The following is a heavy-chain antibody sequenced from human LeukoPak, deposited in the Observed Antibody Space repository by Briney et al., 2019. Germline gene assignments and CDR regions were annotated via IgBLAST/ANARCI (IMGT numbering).Heavy chain of an antibody. Sequence: PSETLSLTCTVSGGSISSGGYYWSWIRQHPGKGLEWIGYIYYSGSTYYNPSLKSRVTISVDTSKNQFSLKLSSVTAADTAVYYCARDRGYCSGGSRYSPGYFDYWGQGTLVTVSS. J-gene: IGHJ4*02. V-gene: IGHV4-31*03. CDR2: IYYSGST. CDR1: GGSISSGGYY. D-gene: IGHD2-15*01. CDR3: ARDRGYCSGGSRYSPGYFDY.